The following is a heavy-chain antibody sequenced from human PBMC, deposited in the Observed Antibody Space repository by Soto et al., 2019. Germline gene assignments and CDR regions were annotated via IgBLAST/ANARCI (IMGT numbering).Heavy chain of an antibody. Sequence: ASVKVSCKASGYTFSSYAMHWVRQAPGQRLEWMGWINGGNGGTKYSQVFQGRVTFTRDTSASIAYMELSSLRSEDSAVYYCARGIVSGSGTALFDPWGQGTLVTVSS. J-gene: IGHJ5*02. CDR2: INGGNGGT. CDR1: GYTFSSYA. D-gene: IGHD3-10*01. CDR3: ARGIVSGSGTALFDP. V-gene: IGHV1-3*01.